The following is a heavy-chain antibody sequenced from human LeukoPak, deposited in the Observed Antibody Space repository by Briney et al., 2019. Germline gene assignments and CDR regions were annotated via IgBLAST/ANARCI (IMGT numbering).Heavy chain of an antibody. J-gene: IGHJ6*02. D-gene: IGHD6-19*01. CDR2: IWYDGSYK. V-gene: IGHV3-33*06. CDR1: GFNFRTYG. Sequence: GGSLRLSCAASGFNFRTYGMHWVRQAPGKGLEWVAVIWYDGSYKYYADSVKGRFTITRDNSNNTLYLQMNSLRAEDTAVYYCAKAESGWYDYYYYGMDVWGQGTTVTVSS. CDR3: AKAESGWYDYYYYGMDV.